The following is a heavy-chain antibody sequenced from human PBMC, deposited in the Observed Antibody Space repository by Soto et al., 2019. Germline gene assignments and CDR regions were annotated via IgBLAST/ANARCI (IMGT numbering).Heavy chain of an antibody. CDR2: IYYSGST. CDR3: ARADLVVPAAMTPSLGGFDP. CDR1: GGSISSGGYY. Sequence: QVQLQESGPGLVKPSQTLSLTCTVSGGSISSGGYYWSWIRQHPGKGLEWIGYIYYSGSTYYNPSLKSRVTISVDTSKNQFSLKLSSVTAADTAVYYCARADLVVPAAMTPSLGGFDPWGQGTLVTVSS. J-gene: IGHJ5*02. D-gene: IGHD2-2*01. V-gene: IGHV4-31*03.